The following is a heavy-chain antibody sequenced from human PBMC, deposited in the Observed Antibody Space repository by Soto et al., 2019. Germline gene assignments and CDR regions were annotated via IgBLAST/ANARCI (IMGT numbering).Heavy chain of an antibody. CDR3: AREILSPDFYFHGMDV. J-gene: IGHJ6*02. D-gene: IGHD2-15*01. CDR2: ISAKKGNT. CDR1: GYTFTSYG. V-gene: IGHV1-18*04. Sequence: QGQLVQSGAEVKKPGASVKVSCKASGYTFTSYGISWVRQAPGQGLEWMGWISAKKGNTKYAQKFQGRVTMTTDTSTSTAYMELRSLRSDDTAVYYCAREILSPDFYFHGMDVWGQGTTVTASS.